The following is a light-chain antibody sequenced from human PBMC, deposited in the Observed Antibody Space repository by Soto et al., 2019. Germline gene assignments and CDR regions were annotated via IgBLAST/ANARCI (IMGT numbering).Light chain of an antibody. V-gene: IGKV1-39*01. CDR1: RSISSY. CDR2: GAS. J-gene: IGKJ5*01. Sequence: DIQMTQSPSSLSASVGDRVTITCRASRSISSYLNWYQQKPGKAPRLLIYGASNLQSGVPSRFSGSGSGTDFTLTVSSLQPEDFATYYCQQTDSVPIAFGQGTRLEIK. CDR3: QQTDSVPIA.